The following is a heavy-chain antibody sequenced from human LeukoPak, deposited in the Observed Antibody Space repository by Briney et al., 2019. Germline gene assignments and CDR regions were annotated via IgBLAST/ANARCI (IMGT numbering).Heavy chain of an antibody. CDR2: IYHSGST. V-gene: IGHV4-30-2*01. J-gene: IGHJ4*02. CDR3: AREIAAAGTTFDY. Sequence: SETLSLTCAVSGGSISSGGYSWSWIRQPPGKGLEWIGYIYHSGSTYYNPSLKSRVTISVDRSKNQFSLKLSSVTAADTAVYYCAREIAAAGTTFDYWGQGTLVTVSS. D-gene: IGHD6-13*01. CDR1: GGSISSGGYS.